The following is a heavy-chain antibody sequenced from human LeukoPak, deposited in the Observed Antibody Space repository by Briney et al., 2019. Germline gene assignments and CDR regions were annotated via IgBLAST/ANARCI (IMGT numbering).Heavy chain of an antibody. CDR2: IYTSGST. CDR3: ARDYFVRSLYYYYYMDV. D-gene: IGHD3-10*01. J-gene: IGHJ6*03. V-gene: IGHV4-4*07. Sequence: SETLSLTCTVSGGSISSYYWSWIRQPAGKGLEWIGRIYTSGSTNYNPSLKSRVTMSVDTSKNQFSLKLSSVTAADTAVYYCARDYFVRSLYYYYYMDVWGKGTTVTVSS. CDR1: GGSISSYY.